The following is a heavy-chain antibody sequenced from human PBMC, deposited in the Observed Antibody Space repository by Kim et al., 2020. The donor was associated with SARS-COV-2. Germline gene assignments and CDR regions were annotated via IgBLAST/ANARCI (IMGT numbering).Heavy chain of an antibody. Sequence: SVKVSCKASGGTFSSYAISWVRQAPGQGLGWMGGIIPIFGTANYAQKFQGRVTITADESTSTAYMELSSLRSEDTAVYYCARWSDIVATIGVYYGMDVWGQGTTVTVSS. V-gene: IGHV1-69*13. CDR1: GGTFSSYA. CDR3: ARWSDIVATIGVYYGMDV. D-gene: IGHD5-12*01. CDR2: IIPIFGTA. J-gene: IGHJ6*02.